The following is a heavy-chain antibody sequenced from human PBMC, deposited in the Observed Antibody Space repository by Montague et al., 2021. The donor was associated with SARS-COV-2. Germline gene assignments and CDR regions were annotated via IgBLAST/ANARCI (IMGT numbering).Heavy chain of an antibody. D-gene: IGHD5-12*01. V-gene: IGHV3-33*01. CDR2: IWYDGSNK. J-gene: IGHJ3*02. CDR3: ARDIPLLQGDSGYDFEDAFDI. CDR1: GFTFSSYG. Sequence: SLRLSCAASGFTFSSYGMHLFRQAPGKGLEWVAVIWYDGSNKYYADSVKGRFTISRDNSKNTLYLQMNSLRAEDTAVYYCARDIPLLQGDSGYDFEDAFDIWGQGTMVTVSS.